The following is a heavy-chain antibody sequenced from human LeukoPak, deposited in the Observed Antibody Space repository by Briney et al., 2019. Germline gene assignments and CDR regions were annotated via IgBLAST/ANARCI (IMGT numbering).Heavy chain of an antibody. D-gene: IGHD4-17*01. Sequence: GASVKVSCKASGYTFTSYYMHWVRQASGQGLEWMGIINPSGGSTSYAQKFQGRVTMTRDTSTSTVYMELSSLRSEDTAVYYCARDGYDLRSAGPPFDYWGQGTLVTVSS. V-gene: IGHV1-46*01. CDR2: INPSGGST. J-gene: IGHJ4*02. CDR1: GYTFTSYY. CDR3: ARDGYDLRSAGPPFDY.